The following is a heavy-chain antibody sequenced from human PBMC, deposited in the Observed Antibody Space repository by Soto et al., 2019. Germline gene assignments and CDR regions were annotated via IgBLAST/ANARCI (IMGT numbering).Heavy chain of an antibody. CDR2: INPNSGGT. CDR3: ARAALPDKHFDY. V-gene: IGHV1-2*04. CDR1: GYTFPGYY. J-gene: IGHJ4*02. Sequence: ASVKVSCKASGYTFPGYYMHWVRQAPGQGLEWMGWINPNSGGTNYAQKFQGWATMTRDTSISTAYMELSRLRSDDTAVYYCARAALPDKHFDYWGQGTLVTVSS. D-gene: IGHD2-2*01.